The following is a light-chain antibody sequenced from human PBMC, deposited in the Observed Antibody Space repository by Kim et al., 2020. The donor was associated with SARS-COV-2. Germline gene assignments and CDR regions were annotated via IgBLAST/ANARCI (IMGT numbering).Light chain of an antibody. Sequence: DIQMTQSPSSLSASVGDRVTITCRASRGISNYLAWYQQKPGKVPKLLIYAASTLQSGVPSRFSGSGSGTDFTLTISSLQPEDVATYYCQKYNSALSITFGQGTRLEIK. CDR3: QKYNSALSIT. CDR2: AAS. CDR1: RGISNY. J-gene: IGKJ5*01. V-gene: IGKV1-27*01.